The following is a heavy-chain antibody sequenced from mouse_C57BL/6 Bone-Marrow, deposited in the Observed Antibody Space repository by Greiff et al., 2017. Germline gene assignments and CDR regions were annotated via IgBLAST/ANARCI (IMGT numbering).Heavy chain of an antibody. J-gene: IGHJ1*03. D-gene: IGHD2-4*01. V-gene: IGHV2-5*01. CDR1: GFSLTSYG. CDR2: IWRGGST. CDR3: AKNRGLRYWYFDV. Sequence: QVHVKQSGPGLVQPSQSLSITCTVSGFSLTSYGVHWVRQSPGKGLEWLGVIWRGGSTDYNAAFMSRLSITKDNSKSQVFFKMNSLQADDTAIYYCAKNRGLRYWYFDVWGTGTTVTVSS.